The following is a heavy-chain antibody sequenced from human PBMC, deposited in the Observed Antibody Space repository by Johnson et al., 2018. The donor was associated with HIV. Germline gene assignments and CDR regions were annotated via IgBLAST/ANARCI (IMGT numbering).Heavy chain of an antibody. J-gene: IGHJ3*02. CDR2: LFSGGST. CDR3: ARACGDGYTCDAFDI. CDR1: GFTFSSYG. V-gene: IGHV3-NL1*01. Sequence: QVQLVESGGGVVQPGGSLRLSCAASGFTFSSYGMHWVRQAPGKGLEWVSVLFSGGSTYYADSVKGRFTISRDNSKNTLYLQMNSLRPEDTAVYYCARACGDGYTCDAFDIWGQGTMVTVSS. D-gene: IGHD5-24*01.